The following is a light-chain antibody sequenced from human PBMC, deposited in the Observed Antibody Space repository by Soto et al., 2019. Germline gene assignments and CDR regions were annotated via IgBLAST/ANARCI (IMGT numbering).Light chain of an antibody. CDR1: QSVSSSY. CDR2: GAS. Sequence: EIVLTQSPGTLSLSPGEGATLSCRASQSVSSSYLAWYQQKPGQAPRLLIYGASSRATGIPDRFSGSGSGTDFTLTISRLEPEDFAVYYCQNYGTSPWTFGQGTKVDIK. V-gene: IGKV3-20*01. J-gene: IGKJ1*01. CDR3: QNYGTSPWT.